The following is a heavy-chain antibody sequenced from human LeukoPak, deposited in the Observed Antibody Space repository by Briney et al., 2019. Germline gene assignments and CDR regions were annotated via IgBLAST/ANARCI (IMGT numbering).Heavy chain of an antibody. CDR1: GDSVSSNSAA. Sequence: PSQTLSLTCAISGDSVSSNSAAWNWIRQSPSRGLEWLGRTYYRTKWYNDYAVSVKSRITINPDTYKNQFSLQLNSVTPEDTAVYYCARDRKVGATKEFNWFDPWGQGTLVTVSS. CDR3: ARDRKVGATKEFNWFDP. V-gene: IGHV6-1*01. CDR2: TYYRTKWYN. D-gene: IGHD1-26*01. J-gene: IGHJ5*02.